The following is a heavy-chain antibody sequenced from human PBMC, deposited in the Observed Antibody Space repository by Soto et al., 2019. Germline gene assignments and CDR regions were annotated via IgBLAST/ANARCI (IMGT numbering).Heavy chain of an antibody. CDR3: ARDSYYDFWSGPGGYFDY. D-gene: IGHD3-3*01. CDR2: ISSSGSTI. J-gene: IGHJ4*02. CDR1: GFTFSDYY. Sequence: GSLRLSCAASGFTFSDYYMSWIRQAPGKGLEWVSYISSSGSTIYYADSVKGRFTISRDNAKNSLYLQMNSLRAEDTAVYYCARDSYYDFWSGPGGYFDYWGQGTLVTVSS. V-gene: IGHV3-11*01.